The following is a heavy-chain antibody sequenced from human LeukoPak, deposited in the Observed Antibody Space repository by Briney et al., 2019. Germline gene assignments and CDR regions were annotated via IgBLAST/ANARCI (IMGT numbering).Heavy chain of an antibody. CDR2: IDSSGST. V-gene: IGHV4-61*02. J-gene: IGHJ5*02. Sequence: PSETLSLTCTVSGGSISSGSEYWSWIRQPAGKGLEWIGRIDSSGSTSYNPSLKSRVTLSVDTSKKQFSLKLSSVTAADTAVYYCARQYSNNWYDDRGWFDPWGQGTLVTISS. CDR3: ARQYSNNWYDDRGWFDP. D-gene: IGHD6-13*01. CDR1: GGSISSGSEY.